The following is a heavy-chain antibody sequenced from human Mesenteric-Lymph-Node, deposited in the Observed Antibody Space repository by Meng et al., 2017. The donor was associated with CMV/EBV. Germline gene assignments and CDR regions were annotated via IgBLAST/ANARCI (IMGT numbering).Heavy chain of an antibody. Sequence: GRSLRLSCSASGFTFSDYYISWIRQAPGKGLEWVSYISSSGSTIYYADSVKGRFTISRDNAKNSLYLQMNSLRAEDTAVYYCARARYSTYYFDYWGQGTLVTVSS. D-gene: IGHD4-11*01. CDR3: ARARYSTYYFDY. CDR1: GFTFSDYY. CDR2: ISSSGSTI. V-gene: IGHV3-11*01. J-gene: IGHJ4*02.